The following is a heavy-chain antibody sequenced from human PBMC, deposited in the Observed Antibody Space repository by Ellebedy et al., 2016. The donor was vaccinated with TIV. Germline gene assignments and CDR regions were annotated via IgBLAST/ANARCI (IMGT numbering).Heavy chain of an antibody. CDR1: GFTFSSYA. CDR2: ISLTGGET. CDR3: AKGWADFDY. J-gene: IGHJ4*02. V-gene: IGHV3-23*01. D-gene: IGHD1-26*01. Sequence: GESLKISCAASGFTFSSYALNWVRQAPGKGLEWVSSISLTGGETYYADSVKGRFTISRDNSKNTLYLEMDDLRADDTAVYYCAKGWADFDYWGQGTLVAVSS.